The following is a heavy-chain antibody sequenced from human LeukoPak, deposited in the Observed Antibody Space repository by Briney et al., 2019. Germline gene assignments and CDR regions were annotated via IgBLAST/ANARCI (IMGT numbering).Heavy chain of an antibody. J-gene: IGHJ6*02. Sequence: GGSLRVSCAASGFTFSSYSMNWVRQAPGKGLEWVSYISSSGSTIYYADSVKGRFTISRDNSKNTLYLQMNSLRAEDTAVYYCARELYCSGGSCYYYGMDVWGQGTTVTASS. CDR3: ARELYCSGGSCYYYGMDV. CDR1: GFTFSSYS. V-gene: IGHV3-48*01. D-gene: IGHD2-15*01. CDR2: ISSSGSTI.